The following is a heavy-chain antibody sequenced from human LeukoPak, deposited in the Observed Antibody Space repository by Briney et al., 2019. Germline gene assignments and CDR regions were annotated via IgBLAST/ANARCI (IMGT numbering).Heavy chain of an antibody. CDR1: GFTFSRYE. CDR2: ISSSGSTM. V-gene: IGHV3-48*03. CDR3: ARLVSGYFFEY. D-gene: IGHD3-22*01. J-gene: IGHJ4*02. Sequence: PGGSLRLSCAASGFTFSRYEMNWVRQAPGKGLEWVSYISSSGSTMYYADSVKGRFTISRDNAKNSLYLQMNSLRADDTAVYYCARLVSGYFFEYWGQGTLVTVSS.